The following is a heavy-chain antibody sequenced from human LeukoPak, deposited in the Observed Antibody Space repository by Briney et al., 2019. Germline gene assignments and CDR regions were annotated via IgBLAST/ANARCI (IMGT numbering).Heavy chain of an antibody. Sequence: GGSLRLSCAASGFTFSGYWMSWVRQAPGKGLEWVANIKQDGSERYYVDSVKGRFTISRDNAKNSLYLQMNSLRDEDTAVYYCARDSGWGFDYWGQGTLVTVSS. CDR3: ARDSGWGFDY. CDR1: GFTFSGYW. V-gene: IGHV3-7*01. CDR2: IKQDGSER. J-gene: IGHJ4*02. D-gene: IGHD3-10*01.